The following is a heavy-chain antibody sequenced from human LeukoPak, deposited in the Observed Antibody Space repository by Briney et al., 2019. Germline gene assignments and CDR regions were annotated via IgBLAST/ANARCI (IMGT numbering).Heavy chain of an antibody. CDR1: GFSLSNYD. J-gene: IGHJ5*02. Sequence: GGSLRLSCAASGFSLSNYDMVWVRQAPGKGLEWIASTGLSSTYIGYADSVKGRFTISRDNAENSVYLQMNSLRAEDTAVYFCARERSYCSGATCSLDLWGQGTLVTVSS. V-gene: IGHV3-21*01. D-gene: IGHD2-15*01. CDR3: ARERSYCSGATCSLDL. CDR2: TGLSSTYI.